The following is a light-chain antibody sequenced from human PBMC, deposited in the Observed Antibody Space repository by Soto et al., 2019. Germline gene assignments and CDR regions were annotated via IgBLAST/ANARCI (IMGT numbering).Light chain of an antibody. CDR3: QHYNNWPWT. J-gene: IGKJ1*01. CDR2: GAS. V-gene: IGKV3-15*01. CDR1: QSIINN. Sequence: EIVMTQSPATLSVSPGERATLSCRASQSIINNLAWYHQNPGQAPRLIIYGASTRATGIPARFSGSGSWKEFTLTISSLQSEDFAVYHCQHYNNWPWTFGQGTQVEIK.